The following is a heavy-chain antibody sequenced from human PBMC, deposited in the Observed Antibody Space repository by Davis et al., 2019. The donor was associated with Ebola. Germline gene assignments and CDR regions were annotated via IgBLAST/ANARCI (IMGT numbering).Heavy chain of an antibody. CDR3: AKFRSDDAFDV. V-gene: IGHV2-5*02. CDR2: IYWDDDK. Sequence: SGPTLVKPTQTLTLTCTFSGFSLSTSGVGVGWIRQPPGKALEWLGIIYWDDDKRYSPSLKSRLTITKDTSKNQVVLTMTNMDHVDTATYYCAKFRSDDAFDVWGPGTMVTVSS. CDR1: GFSLSTSGVG. J-gene: IGHJ3*01.